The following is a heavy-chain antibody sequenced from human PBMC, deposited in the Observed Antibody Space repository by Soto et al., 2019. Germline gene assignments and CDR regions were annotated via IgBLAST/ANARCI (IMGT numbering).Heavy chain of an antibody. CDR3: ARNHPTYDFWINYYYYGMDV. CDR1: GGSFSGYY. J-gene: IGHJ6*02. D-gene: IGHD3-3*01. CDR2: INHSGST. V-gene: IGHV4-34*01. Sequence: SETLSLTCAVYGGSFSGYYWSWIRQTLGKGLEWIGEINHSGSTNYNPSLKSRVTISVDTSKNQFSLKLSSVTAADTAVYYCARNHPTYDFWINYYYYGMDVWGQGTTVTVSS.